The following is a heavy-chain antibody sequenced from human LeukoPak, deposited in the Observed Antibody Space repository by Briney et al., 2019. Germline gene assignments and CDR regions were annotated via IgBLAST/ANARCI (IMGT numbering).Heavy chain of an antibody. CDR2: IGTTSSHI. J-gene: IGHJ6*02. CDR1: GLTFSSYS. Sequence: GGSLRLSCATSGLTFSSYSMNWVRQAPGKGLEWVSSIGTTSSHIYYADSVKGRFTISRDNAKNSLDLQMSSLRAEDTAVYFCARTYVYKSSGFCGTLDYYYYYTMDVWGQGTTVTVSS. D-gene: IGHD3-22*01. CDR3: ARTYVYKSSGFCGTLDYYYYYTMDV. V-gene: IGHV3-21*01.